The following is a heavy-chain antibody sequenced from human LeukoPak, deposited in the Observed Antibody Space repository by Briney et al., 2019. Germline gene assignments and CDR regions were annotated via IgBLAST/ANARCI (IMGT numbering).Heavy chain of an antibody. CDR3: ARDLVGYDILTGCPLDY. Sequence: GGSLRLSCAASGFTFSNYWMTWVRQAPGKGLEWVANMKQDGSEKYYVDSVKGRFTISRDNAKNTLYLQMNSLRAEDTAVYYCARDLVGYDILTGCPLDYWGQGTLVTVSS. V-gene: IGHV3-7*01. CDR1: GFTFSNYW. J-gene: IGHJ4*02. CDR2: MKQDGSEK. D-gene: IGHD3-9*01.